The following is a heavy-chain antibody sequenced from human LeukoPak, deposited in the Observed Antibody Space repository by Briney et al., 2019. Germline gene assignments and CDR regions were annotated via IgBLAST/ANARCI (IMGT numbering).Heavy chain of an antibody. J-gene: IGHJ4*02. D-gene: IGHD6-6*01. Sequence: PSETLSLTCSVSGYSISSGYYWGWIRQAPGKGLEWIGNLYHSGSTYYNPSLKSRVSISVDTSKNQFSLNLSSVTAADTAVYYCATEIQNIAGRVHWGQGTLVTVSS. CDR2: LYHSGST. CDR1: GYSISSGYY. V-gene: IGHV4-38-2*02. CDR3: ATEIQNIAGRVH.